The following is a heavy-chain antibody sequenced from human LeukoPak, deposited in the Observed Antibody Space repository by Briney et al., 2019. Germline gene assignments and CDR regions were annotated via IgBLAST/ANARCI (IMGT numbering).Heavy chain of an antibody. CDR2: IYTSGNT. CDR3: ARLDRMHCTDF. CDR1: VGSISSYY. D-gene: IGHD2-8*01. J-gene: IGHJ4*02. V-gene: IGHV4-4*09. Sequence: SETLSLTCTVSVGSISSYYWRWLRQPPGKGLEWIGYIYTSGNTNLNTSLKSRVTIPVDTSKNQFSLKLSSVTAPDPAVCYCARLDRMHCTDFWGQGTMVTVSS.